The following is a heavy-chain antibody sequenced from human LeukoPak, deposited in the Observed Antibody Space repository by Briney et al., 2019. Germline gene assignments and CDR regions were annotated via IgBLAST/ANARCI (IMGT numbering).Heavy chain of an antibody. CDR2: ITSSSSYT. CDR3: ARDSSGGSFDL. J-gene: IGHJ2*01. D-gene: IGHD6-19*01. V-gene: IGHV3-11*06. Sequence: GGSLRLSCAASGFSFSDHYMSCIRQAPGKGLEWVSHITSSSSYTNYAVSVKGRFTISRDNGKSSLYLQMNSLRAEDTAVYYCARDSSGGSFDLWGRGTLVTVSS. CDR1: GFSFSDHY.